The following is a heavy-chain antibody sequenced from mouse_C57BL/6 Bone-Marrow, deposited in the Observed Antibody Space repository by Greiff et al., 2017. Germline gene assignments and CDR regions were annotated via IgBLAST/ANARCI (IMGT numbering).Heavy chain of an antibody. CDR1: GYTFTSYW. CDR3: ARAGDYFAMDY. J-gene: IGHJ2*02. V-gene: IGHV1-69*01. D-gene: IGHD1-1*01. Sequence: QVQLQQSGAELVKPGASVKLSCTASGYTFTSYWMPWVQQRPGQGLEWVGKINPGGSYTNYNDKFKGKFTLTLDKSSSTAYLQISRLTSEDTAVYYCARAGDYFAMDYWGQGTSLTVSS. CDR2: INPGGSYT.